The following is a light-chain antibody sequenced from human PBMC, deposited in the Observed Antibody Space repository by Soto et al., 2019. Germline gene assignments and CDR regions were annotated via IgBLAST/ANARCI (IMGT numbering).Light chain of an antibody. CDR2: WAS. Sequence: DIVMTQSPDSLAVSLGERATINCKSSQSVLYSSNNKNYLAWYQQKPGQPPKLLIYWASTRESGVPDRFSASGSGTDFTLPISSLQAEDVAVYYCQQYYRTPQTFGQGTKVEIK. J-gene: IGKJ1*01. CDR1: QSVLYSSNNKNY. V-gene: IGKV4-1*01. CDR3: QQYYRTPQT.